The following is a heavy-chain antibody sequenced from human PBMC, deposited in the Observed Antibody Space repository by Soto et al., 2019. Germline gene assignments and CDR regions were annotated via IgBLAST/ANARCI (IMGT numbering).Heavy chain of an antibody. CDR1: GQSFSGHS. CDR2: INESGST. Sequence: QVQLQQWGAGLVKPSETLSLSCAVYGQSFSGHSWAWIRQPPGKGLEWIGEINESGSTYYNPSLKSRVTISTDTSKNQFSLKLSSVSAAATAAYFCARGSGIVALPGELEDVKYDYWGQGTLGNVSS. CDR3: ARGSGIVALPGELEDVKYDY. V-gene: IGHV4-34*01. J-gene: IGHJ4*02. D-gene: IGHD1-1*01.